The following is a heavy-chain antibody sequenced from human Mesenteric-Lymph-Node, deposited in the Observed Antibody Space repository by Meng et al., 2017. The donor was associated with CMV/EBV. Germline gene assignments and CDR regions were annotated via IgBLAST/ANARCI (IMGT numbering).Heavy chain of an antibody. J-gene: IGHJ4*02. D-gene: IGHD5-24*01. CDR2: IHRIGIT. V-gene: IGHV4-4*02. CDR1: RGDINTSHW. Sequence: VSRGDINTSHWWTWVRQAPGQGLECIGEIHRIGITNSCPSLKSRVSISIDNSKKQFSLKLSSVTAADTAVYYCARGGDGYNYGGLDYWGQGTLVTVSS. CDR3: ARGGDGYNYGGLDY.